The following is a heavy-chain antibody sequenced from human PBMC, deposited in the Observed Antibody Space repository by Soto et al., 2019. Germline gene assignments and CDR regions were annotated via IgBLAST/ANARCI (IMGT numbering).Heavy chain of an antibody. Sequence: QVQLVQSGAEVKKPGSSVKVSCKASGGTFSSYAISWVRQAPGQGLEWMGGIIPSFGTAKNAQKFQGRVTIAADEWTSTAYMEVSSLRSEDTAVYYCARPTNDYGSNGYHDCYGMDVGGQGTTVTVSS. J-gene: IGHJ6*02. CDR1: GGTFSSYA. CDR3: ARPTNDYGSNGYHDCYGMDV. V-gene: IGHV1-69*12. D-gene: IGHD3-22*01. CDR2: IIPSFGTA.